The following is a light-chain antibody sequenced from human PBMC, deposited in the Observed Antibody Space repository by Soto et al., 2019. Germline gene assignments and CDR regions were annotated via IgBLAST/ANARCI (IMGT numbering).Light chain of an antibody. CDR1: SGSIASNY. CDR3: QSYDSSNPVV. Sequence: NFMLTQPHSVSESPGKTVTISCTRSSGSIASNYVQWYQQRPGSAPTTQIYEDDQRPSGVPDRFSGSIDRSSNSASLTISGLKTEDEADYYCQSYDSSNPVVFGGGTKVTVL. J-gene: IGLJ2*01. CDR2: EDD. V-gene: IGLV6-57*04.